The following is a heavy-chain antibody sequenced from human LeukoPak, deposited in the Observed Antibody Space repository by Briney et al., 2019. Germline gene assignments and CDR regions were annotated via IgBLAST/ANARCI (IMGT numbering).Heavy chain of an antibody. CDR2: IYTSGST. CDR3: ARGAYYYDSSGSPGLFFFDY. V-gene: IGHV4-61*02. J-gene: IGHJ4*02. D-gene: IGHD3-22*01. CDR1: GGSIGSGSYY. Sequence: SQTLSLTCTVSGGSIGSGSYYWSWIRQPAGKGLEWVGRIYTSGSTNYNPSLKSRVTISVDTSKNQFSLKLSSVTAADTAVYYCARGAYYYDSSGSPGLFFFDYWAREPWSPSPQ.